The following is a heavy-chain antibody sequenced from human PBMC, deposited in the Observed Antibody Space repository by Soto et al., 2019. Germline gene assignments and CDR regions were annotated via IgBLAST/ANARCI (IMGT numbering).Heavy chain of an antibody. Sequence: GGSLRLSCAASGFTFSSYGMHWVRQAPGKGLEWVAVIWYDGSNKYYADSVKGRFTISRDNSKNTLYLQMNSLRAEDTAVYYYARDGIVGATSSFDYWGQGTLVTVSS. V-gene: IGHV3-33*01. CDR2: IWYDGSNK. CDR1: GFTFSSYG. D-gene: IGHD1-26*01. CDR3: ARDGIVGATSSFDY. J-gene: IGHJ4*02.